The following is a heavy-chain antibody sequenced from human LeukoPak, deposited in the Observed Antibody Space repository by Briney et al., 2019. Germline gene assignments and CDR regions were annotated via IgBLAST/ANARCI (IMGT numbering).Heavy chain of an antibody. V-gene: IGHV4-59*08. CDR2: IHYTGTT. D-gene: IGHD1-26*01. CDR1: GRSVSTYY. CDR3: ARTTPHGSADY. J-gene: IGHJ4*02. Sequence: SDTLSLTCTVSGRSVSTYYWSWTRQPRGKGLEWIAYIHYTGTTDYNPSLKSRVSISLDTSKHHFSLELSSVTAADTAVYYCARTTPHGSADYWGQGTLVTVSS.